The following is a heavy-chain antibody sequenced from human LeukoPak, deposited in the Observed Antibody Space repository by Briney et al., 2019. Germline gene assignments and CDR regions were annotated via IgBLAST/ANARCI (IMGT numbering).Heavy chain of an antibody. V-gene: IGHV3-7*01. J-gene: IGHJ4*02. CDR1: GFTFSTSW. CDR2: IKEDGSVK. D-gene: IGHD5-12*01. CDR3: ARDLAFNRFDY. Sequence: GGSLRLSCAASGFTFSTSWMAWVRQPPGKGLEWAANIKEDGSVKNYVDSVRGRFTTSRDNAKNSVYLQMDSLRVEDTAVYYCARDLAFNRFDYWGQGALVTVSS.